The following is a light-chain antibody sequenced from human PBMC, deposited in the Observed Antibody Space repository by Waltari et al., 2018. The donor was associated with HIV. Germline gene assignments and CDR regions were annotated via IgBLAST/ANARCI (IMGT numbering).Light chain of an antibody. J-gene: IGLJ2*01. CDR1: NIGS. CDR2: ENS. V-gene: IGLV3-21*02. Sequence: SYVLTQPPSVSVAPGQTASIPCGGNNIGSVHWYQQNPGQAPVMVVYENSGRPSGIPGRFSGSNSVNTATLTISGVEAGDEADYYCQVWDSNADHLVVFGGGTKLTV. CDR3: QVWDSNADHLVV.